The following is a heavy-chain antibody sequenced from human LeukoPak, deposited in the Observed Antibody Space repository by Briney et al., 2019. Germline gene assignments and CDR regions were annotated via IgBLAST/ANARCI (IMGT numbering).Heavy chain of an antibody. CDR2: ISSSSSYI. J-gene: IGHJ4*02. CDR3: ASPVGSGYLNVVDY. V-gene: IGHV3-21*01. CDR1: GFTFSSYS. D-gene: IGHD3-3*01. Sequence: GGSLRLSCAASGFTFSSYSMNWVRQAPGKGLEWVSSISSSSSYIYYADSVKGRFTISRDNAKNSLYLQMNSLRAEDTAAYYCASPVGSGYLNVVDYWGQGTLVTVSS.